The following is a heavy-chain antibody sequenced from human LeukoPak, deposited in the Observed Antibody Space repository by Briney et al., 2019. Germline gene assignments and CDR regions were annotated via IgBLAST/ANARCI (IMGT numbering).Heavy chain of an antibody. Sequence: GGSLRLSCAASGFTFSDSWMSWVRQAPGKGLEWVANMNQDGSAKGYVDSVKGRFTISRDNARNSLYLQMSSLRPEDTAVYYCATYTHWVAGNVWGQGTTVTVSS. CDR2: MNQDGSAK. D-gene: IGHD3-16*01. CDR3: ATYTHWVAGNV. J-gene: IGHJ6*02. CDR1: GFTFSDSW. V-gene: IGHV3-7*01.